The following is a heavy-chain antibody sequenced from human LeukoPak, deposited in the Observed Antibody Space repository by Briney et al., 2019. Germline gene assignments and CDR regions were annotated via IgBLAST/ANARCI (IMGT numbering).Heavy chain of an antibody. D-gene: IGHD4-17*01. V-gene: IGHV4-59*01. J-gene: IGHJ5*02. CDR3: ARGDGDYGWFDP. CDR1: GGSISSYY. Sequence: SETLSLTCTVSGGSISSYYWSWIRQPPGNRLEWIGYIYYSGSTNYNPSLKSRVTISVDTSKNHFSLKLSSVTAADTAVYYCARGDGDYGWFDPWGQGTLVTVSS. CDR2: IYYSGST.